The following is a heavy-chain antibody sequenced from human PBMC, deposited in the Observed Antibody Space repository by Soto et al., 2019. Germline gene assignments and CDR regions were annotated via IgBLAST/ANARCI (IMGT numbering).Heavy chain of an antibody. Sequence: SETLSLTCTVSGGSVSSGSYYWSWIRQPPGKGLEWIGYIYYSGSTNYNPSLKSRVTISVDTSKNQFSLKLSSVTAADTAVYYCAREVAARPVIDYWGQGTLVTVSS. D-gene: IGHD6-6*01. J-gene: IGHJ4*02. CDR1: GGSVSSGSYY. CDR2: IYYSGST. V-gene: IGHV4-61*01. CDR3: AREVAARPVIDY.